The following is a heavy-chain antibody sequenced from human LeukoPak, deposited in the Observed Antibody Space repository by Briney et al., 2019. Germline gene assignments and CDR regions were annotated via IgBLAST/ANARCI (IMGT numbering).Heavy chain of an antibody. CDR1: GGSISSSNYY. CDR3: ARHSGSSPHYFDY. V-gene: IGHV4-39*01. CDR2: IYYSGST. Sequence: PSETLSLTCTVSGGSISSSNYYWGWIRQTPGKGLEWIGFIYYSGSTHYKSSLKSRVTISVDTSRNQFSLRLSSVTAADTAVYYCARHSGSSPHYFDYWGQGTLVTVSS. J-gene: IGHJ4*02. D-gene: IGHD1-26*01.